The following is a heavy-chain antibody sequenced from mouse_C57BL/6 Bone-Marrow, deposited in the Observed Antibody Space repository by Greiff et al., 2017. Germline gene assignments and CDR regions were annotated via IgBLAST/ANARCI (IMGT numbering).Heavy chain of an antibody. CDR3: ARRGYYGHFDY. D-gene: IGHD1-1*01. J-gene: IGHJ2*01. V-gene: IGHV5-6*01. CDR1: GFTFSSYG. CDR2: ISSGGSYT. Sequence: EVQGVESGGDLVKPGGSLKLSCAASGFTFSSYGMSWVRQTPDKRLEWVATISSGGSYTYYPDSVKGRFTSSRDNAKNTLYLQMSSLKSEDTAMYYCARRGYYGHFDYWGQGTTLTVSS.